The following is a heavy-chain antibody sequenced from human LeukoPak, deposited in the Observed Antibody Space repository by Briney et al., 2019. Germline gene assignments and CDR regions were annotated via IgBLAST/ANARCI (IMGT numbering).Heavy chain of an antibody. V-gene: IGHV4-4*07. J-gene: IGHJ5*01. Sequence: SETLSLTCSVSGGTLRGSWWSWIRQPAGKGPEWMGRINDSGTTRYDPSLKSRLTMSVDTSKDQFSLKLTSVTAADTAVYYCVRGLSASNDFNWFESWGRGILVTVSS. CDR2: INDSGTT. D-gene: IGHD1-1*01. CDR3: VRGLSASNDFNWFES. CDR1: GGTLRGSW.